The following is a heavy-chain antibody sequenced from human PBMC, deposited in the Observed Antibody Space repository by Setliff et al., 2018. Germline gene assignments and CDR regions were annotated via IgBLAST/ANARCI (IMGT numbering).Heavy chain of an antibody. V-gene: IGHV3-30*03. Sequence: GGSLRLSCAASGFTVSTFSMHWVRQAPVKGLEWVATISDDGSNEFYADSVKGRFTGFRDNAKNTLYLQMNSLRADDTAMYYCARDKKQLIRGFGLDYWGPGTPVTVSS. D-gene: IGHD3-10*01. CDR3: ARDKKQLIRGFGLDY. J-gene: IGHJ4*02. CDR1: GFTVSTFS. CDR2: ISDDGSNE.